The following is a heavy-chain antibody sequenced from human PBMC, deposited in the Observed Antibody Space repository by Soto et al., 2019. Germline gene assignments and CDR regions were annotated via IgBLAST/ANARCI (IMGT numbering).Heavy chain of an antibody. CDR3: RGNYYDGTTFIDY. V-gene: IGHV4-31*11. CDR2: IYYSGST. Sequence: QVQLQESGPGLVKPSQTLSLTCAVSGASINSGGYSWNWIRQHPGKGLEWIGYIYYSGSTSYKSSLKSRLTISVDTSKNQLSLTLSSVTAADTAVYYCRGNYYDGTTFIDYWGQGTLVTVSS. D-gene: IGHD3-22*01. CDR1: GASINSGGYS. J-gene: IGHJ4*02.